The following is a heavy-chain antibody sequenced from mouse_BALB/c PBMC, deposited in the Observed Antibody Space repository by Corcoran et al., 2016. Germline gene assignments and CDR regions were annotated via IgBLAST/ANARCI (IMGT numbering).Heavy chain of an antibody. CDR2: IDPANGKT. V-gene: IGHV14-3*02. CDR3: ATYDGPLPFAY. J-gene: IGHJ3*01. D-gene: IGHD2-3*01. Sequence: EVQLQQSGAELVKPGASVKLSCTVSGFNIKDTYVHWVKQRPEQGLAWIGSIDPANGKTKYEPKFQGKATITAETYSNTAYLHLSSLTSADTAVYYCATYDGPLPFAYWGRGTLVTVSA. CDR1: GFNIKDTY.